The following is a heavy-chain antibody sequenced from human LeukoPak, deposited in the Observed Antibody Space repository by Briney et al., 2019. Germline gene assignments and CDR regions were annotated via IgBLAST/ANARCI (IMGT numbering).Heavy chain of an antibody. CDR2: ISAYNGNT. CDR1: GYTFTSYG. D-gene: IGHD6-13*01. J-gene: IGHJ4*02. V-gene: IGHV1-18*03. Sequence: GASVKVSCKASGYTFTSYGISSVRQSPGQGVEWMGWISAYNGNTNYAQKLQGRVTMTTDTSTSTAYMELRSLSSDDMAVYYCARAEYSSSWYSYYWGQGTMVTVSS. CDR3: ARAEYSSSWYSYY.